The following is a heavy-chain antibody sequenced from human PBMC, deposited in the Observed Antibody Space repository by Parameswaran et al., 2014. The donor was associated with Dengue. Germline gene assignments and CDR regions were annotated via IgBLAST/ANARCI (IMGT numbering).Heavy chain of an antibody. CDR2: IIPIFGTA. D-gene: IGHD6-19*01. V-gene: IGHV1-69*01. Sequence: WVRQAPGQGLEWMGGIIPIFGTANYAQKFQGRVTITADESTSTAYMELSSLRSEDTAVYYCAREIAVAGAVDYWGPGNPGHRLL. J-gene: IGHJ4*02. CDR3: AREIAVAGAVDY.